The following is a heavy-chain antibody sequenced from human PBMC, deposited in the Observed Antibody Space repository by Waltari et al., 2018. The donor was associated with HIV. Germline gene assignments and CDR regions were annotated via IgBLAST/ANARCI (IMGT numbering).Heavy chain of an antibody. CDR3: AREGYSYGTLGY. V-gene: IGHV4-31*03. Sequence: QVQLQESGPGLVKPSQTLSLTCTVSGGSISSGGYYWSWIRQHPGKGLEWFGYIYYSGSTYHNPSLKSRVTISVDTSKNQFSLKLSSVTAADTAVYYCAREGYSYGTLGYWGQGTLVTVSS. D-gene: IGHD5-18*01. J-gene: IGHJ4*02. CDR1: GGSISSGGYY. CDR2: IYYSGST.